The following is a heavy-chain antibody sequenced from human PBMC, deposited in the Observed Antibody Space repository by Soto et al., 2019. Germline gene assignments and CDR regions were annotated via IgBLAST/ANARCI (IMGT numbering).Heavy chain of an antibody. CDR2: INPNSGGT. CDR1: GYTFTDYY. V-gene: IGHV1-2*02. CDR3: ARRKGEFQAGISYHYFFDY. D-gene: IGHD6-19*01. Sequence: ASVKVSGKASGYTFTDYYLHWGRQAPGQGLEWMGWINPNSGGTKSAQKFQGRVTMTRDTSISTAYMELSRLRSDDTAVYYCARRKGEFQAGISYHYFFDYCGQGTRVTVSS. J-gene: IGHJ4*02.